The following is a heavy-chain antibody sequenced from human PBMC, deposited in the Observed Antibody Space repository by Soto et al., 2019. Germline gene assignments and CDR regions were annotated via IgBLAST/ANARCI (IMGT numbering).Heavy chain of an antibody. CDR1: GGSISSSNC. CDR2: IYHSGST. J-gene: IGHJ6*02. CDR3: AGVSGSYYYGMEV. Sequence: QVQLQESGPGLVKPSGTLSLTCAVSGGSISSSNCWSWVRQPPGKGLEWIGEIYHSGSTNFNPSLKSRVTISVDKSKNQFSLKLNPVTDADTAVYYCAGVSGSYYYGMEVWGQGTTVTVSS. V-gene: IGHV4-4*02.